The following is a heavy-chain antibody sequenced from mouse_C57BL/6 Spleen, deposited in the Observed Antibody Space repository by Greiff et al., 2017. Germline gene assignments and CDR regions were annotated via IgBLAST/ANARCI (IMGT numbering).Heavy chain of an antibody. Sequence: EVNVVESGGGLVQPGGSLKLSCAASGFTFSDYGMAWVRQAPRKGPEWVAFISNLAYSIYYADTVTGRFTISRENAKNTLYLEMSSLRSEDTAMYYCARELTGTFAYWGQGTLVTVSA. V-gene: IGHV5-15*01. CDR3: ARELTGTFAY. CDR1: GFTFSDYG. J-gene: IGHJ3*01. D-gene: IGHD4-1*01. CDR2: ISNLAYSI.